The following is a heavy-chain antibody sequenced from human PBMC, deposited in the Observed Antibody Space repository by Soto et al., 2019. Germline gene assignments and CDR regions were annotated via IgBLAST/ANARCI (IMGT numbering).Heavy chain of an antibody. CDR1: GFTFSDYY. D-gene: IGHD3-3*01. CDR3: ARDPGDYDFWSGYYMRPPDY. Sequence: QVQLVESGGGLVKPGGSLRLSCAASGFTFSDYYMSWIRQAPGKGLEWVSYISSSGSTIYYADSVKGRFTISRDNAKNSLYLQMNSLGAEDTAVYYCARDPGDYDFWSGYYMRPPDYWGQGTLVTVSS. V-gene: IGHV3-11*01. J-gene: IGHJ4*02. CDR2: ISSSGSTI.